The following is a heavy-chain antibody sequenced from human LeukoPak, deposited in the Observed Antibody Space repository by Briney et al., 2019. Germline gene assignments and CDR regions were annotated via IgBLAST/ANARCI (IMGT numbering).Heavy chain of an antibody. CDR2: ISSSSSYI. CDR3: ARVTHYYDSSGYYWSYYMDV. J-gene: IGHJ6*03. Sequence: PGGSLRLSCAASGFTFSSYSMNWVRQAPGKGLEWVSSISSSSSYIYYADSVKGRFTISRDNAKNSLYLQMNSLRAEDTAVYYCARVTHYYDSSGYYWSYYMDVWGKGTTVTVSS. CDR1: GFTFSSYS. V-gene: IGHV3-21*01. D-gene: IGHD3-22*01.